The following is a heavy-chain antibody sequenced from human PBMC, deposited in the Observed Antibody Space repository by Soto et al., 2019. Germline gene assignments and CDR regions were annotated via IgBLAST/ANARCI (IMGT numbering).Heavy chain of an antibody. J-gene: IGHJ5*02. CDR1: GGSISSSGHY. V-gene: IGHV4-39*01. Sequence: QLQLQESGPGLVKPSETLSLTCTVSGGSISSSGHYWGWMRQPPGEGLEWIGSISYSGSTYYNSSLKSRLTISVDTSKTQFYLKVRSVTADDTAVYYCASLRSCWPNWFDPWVQGTLVTVSS. CDR2: ISYSGST. CDR3: ASLRSCWPNWFDP. D-gene: IGHD6-19*01.